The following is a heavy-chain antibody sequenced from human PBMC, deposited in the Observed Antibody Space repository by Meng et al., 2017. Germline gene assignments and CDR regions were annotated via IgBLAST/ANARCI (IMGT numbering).Heavy chain of an antibody. V-gene: IGHV1-69*13. CDR2: IIPIFGTA. CDR3: ARVYGDYLANVAFDI. D-gene: IGHD4-17*01. J-gene: IGHJ3*02. Sequence: SAKVSCKAPGGTFSSYAISWVRQAPGQGLEWMGGIIPIFGTANYAQKFQGRVTITADESTSTAYMELSSLRSEDTAVYYCARVYGDYLANVAFDIWGQGTMVTVSS. CDR1: GGTFSSYA.